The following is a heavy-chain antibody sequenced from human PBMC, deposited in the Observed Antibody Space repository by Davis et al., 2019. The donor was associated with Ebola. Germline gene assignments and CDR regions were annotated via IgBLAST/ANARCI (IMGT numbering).Heavy chain of an antibody. CDR3: PKQASLYGSIDY. D-gene: IGHD2/OR15-2a*01. J-gene: IGHJ4*02. V-gene: IGHV5-51*01. Sequence: GEALKICWKDAEYIFTTYWIAWVRHTPTKGLEWIGVIYTGDSDNRYSPSFEGQVTISGDRSISTAFLQWSILKASDTAMYYCPKQASLYGSIDYWGQGTLVTVSS. CDR1: EYIFTTYW. CDR2: IYTGDSDN.